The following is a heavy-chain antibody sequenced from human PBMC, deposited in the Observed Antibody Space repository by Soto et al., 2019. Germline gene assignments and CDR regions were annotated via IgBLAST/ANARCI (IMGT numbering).Heavy chain of an antibody. CDR3: ARPQGGTDWLDP. Sequence: GESLKISCNGSGYNFYNYCIILVLQMPGQGLEWMGRIDPSDSYVNYSPSFQGHVTISLDKSTTTVYLQWSSLKSSDSAMYYCARPQGGTDWLDPWGQGTLVTVSS. J-gene: IGHJ5*02. CDR1: GYNFYNYC. CDR2: IDPSDSYV. V-gene: IGHV5-10-1*01. D-gene: IGHD1-7*01.